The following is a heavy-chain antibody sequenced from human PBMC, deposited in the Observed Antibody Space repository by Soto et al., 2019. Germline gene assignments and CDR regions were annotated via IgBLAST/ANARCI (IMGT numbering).Heavy chain of an antibody. D-gene: IGHD1-20*01. Sequence: PGESLKISCKGSGYGFTSYWIGWVRQMPGKGLEWMGIIYPGDSDTRYSPSFQGQVTISADTSIGTAYLELTGLKSDDTAIYYCARDQQKYNPSFYHYYAMDLWGQGTTVTVSS. CDR3: ARDQQKYNPSFYHYYAMDL. V-gene: IGHV5-51*01. CDR1: GYGFTSYW. CDR2: IYPGDSDT. J-gene: IGHJ6*02.